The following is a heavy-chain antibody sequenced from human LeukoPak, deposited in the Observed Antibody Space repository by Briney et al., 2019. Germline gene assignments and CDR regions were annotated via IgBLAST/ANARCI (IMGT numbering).Heavy chain of an antibody. Sequence: GGSLRLSCAASGFTFSSYAMSWVRQAPGKGLEWVSAISGSGGSTYYADSVKGRFTISRDNSKNTLYLQMNSLRAEDTAVYYCAKALHGVGWLLTLGAFDIWGQGTMVTVSS. V-gene: IGHV3-23*01. CDR3: AKALHGVGWLLTLGAFDI. CDR2: ISGSGGST. D-gene: IGHD3-3*01. CDR1: GFTFSSYA. J-gene: IGHJ3*02.